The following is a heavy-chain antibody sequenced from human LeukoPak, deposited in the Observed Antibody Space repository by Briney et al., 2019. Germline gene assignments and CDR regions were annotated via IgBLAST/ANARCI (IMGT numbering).Heavy chain of an antibody. D-gene: IGHD3-16*01. CDR1: GYTFTSYA. J-gene: IGHJ6*03. V-gene: IGHV1-3*03. CDR3: ARGWSLGGYYYYMDV. Sequence: GASVKVSCKASGYTFTSYAMHWVRQAPGQRLEWMGCISAGNGNTKYSQEFQGRVTITRDTSASIAYMELSSLRSEDMAVYYCARGWSLGGYYYYMDVWGKGTTVTVSS. CDR2: ISAGNGNT.